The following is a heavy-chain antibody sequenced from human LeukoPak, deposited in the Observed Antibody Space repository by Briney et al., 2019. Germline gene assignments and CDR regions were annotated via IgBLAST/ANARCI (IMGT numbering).Heavy chain of an antibody. D-gene: IGHD5-18*01. Sequence: SETLSLTCTVSGGSISSYYWSWIRQPPGKGLEWIGYIYYSGSTNYNPSLKSRVTISVDTSKNQFPLKLSSVTAADTAVYYCARAQLWLGDYYGMDVWGQGTTVTASS. J-gene: IGHJ6*02. V-gene: IGHV4-59*08. CDR1: GGSISSYY. CDR2: IYYSGST. CDR3: ARAQLWLGDYYGMDV.